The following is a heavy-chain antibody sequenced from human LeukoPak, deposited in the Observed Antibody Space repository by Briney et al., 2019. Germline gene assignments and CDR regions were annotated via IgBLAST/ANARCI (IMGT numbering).Heavy chain of an antibody. Sequence: GGSLRLSCAASAFTFSSYGMHWVRQAPGKGLEWVAYIQYDRTNEQYAHSVKGRFRISRDNSNNILYLQMNSLRAEDTAVYYCAKDRCSNGIGCYYYYMEVWGKGTTVTISS. CDR1: AFTFSSYG. J-gene: IGHJ6*03. CDR2: IQYDRTNE. D-gene: IGHD2-8*01. CDR3: AKDRCSNGIGCYYYYMEV. V-gene: IGHV3-30*02.